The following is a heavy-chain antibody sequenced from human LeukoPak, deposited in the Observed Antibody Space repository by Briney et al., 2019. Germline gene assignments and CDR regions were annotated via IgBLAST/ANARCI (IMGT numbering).Heavy chain of an antibody. CDR1: GYTFTSYG. CDR2: IIPIFGTA. D-gene: IGHD3-22*01. J-gene: IGHJ3*02. Sequence: GASVKVSCKASGYTFTSYGISWVRQAPGQGLEWMGGIIPIFGTANYAQKFQGRVTITADESTSTAYMELSSLRSEDTAVYYCARALTMIATRGFDIWGQGTMVTVSS. V-gene: IGHV1-69*13. CDR3: ARALTMIATRGFDI.